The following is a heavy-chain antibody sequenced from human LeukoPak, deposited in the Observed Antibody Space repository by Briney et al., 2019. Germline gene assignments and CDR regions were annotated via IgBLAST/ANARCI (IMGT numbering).Heavy chain of an antibody. D-gene: IGHD3-10*01. V-gene: IGHV4-4*07. Sequence: WETLSLTCSVSGASIDTYYWSWIRQPAGKGLEWIGHIHTSGSTNYNPSLKSRVTMSVDTSKNQLSLKVNSVTAADTAVYYCAKEGMIRGVIDYWGQGTLVTVSS. CDR2: IHTSGST. J-gene: IGHJ4*02. CDR3: AKEGMIRGVIDY. CDR1: GASIDTYY.